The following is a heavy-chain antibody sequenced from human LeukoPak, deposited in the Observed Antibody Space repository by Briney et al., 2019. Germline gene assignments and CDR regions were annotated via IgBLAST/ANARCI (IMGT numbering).Heavy chain of an antibody. CDR3: ERDLGAHDYGDYEGY. Sequence: TGGSLRLSCAASGFTFSSYWMSWVRQARGKGLEWVANIKQDGSEKYYVDSVKGRFTISRDNAKNSLYLQMNSLRAEDTAVYYCERDLGAHDYGDYEGYWGQGTLVTVSS. CDR2: IKQDGSEK. J-gene: IGHJ4*02. CDR1: GFTFSSYW. V-gene: IGHV3-7*01. D-gene: IGHD4-17*01.